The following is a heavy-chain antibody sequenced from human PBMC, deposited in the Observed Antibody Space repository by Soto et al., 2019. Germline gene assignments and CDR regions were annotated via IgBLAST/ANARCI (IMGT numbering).Heavy chain of an antibody. CDR2: IIPIFGTA. Sequence: SVKVSCKASGGTFSSYAISWVRQAPGQGLEWMGGIIPIFGTANYAQKFQGRVTITTDASTSTAYMELSSLRSEDTAVYYCATDRATTVTRWFDPWGQGTLVTVSS. V-gene: IGHV1-69*05. CDR1: GGTFSSYA. CDR3: ATDRATTVTRWFDP. D-gene: IGHD4-17*01. J-gene: IGHJ5*02.